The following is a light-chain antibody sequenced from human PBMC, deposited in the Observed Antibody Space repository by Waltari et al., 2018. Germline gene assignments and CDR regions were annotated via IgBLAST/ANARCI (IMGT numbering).Light chain of an antibody. CDR2: DVS. V-gene: IGLV2-14*03. CDR3: SSYTSSSTLAV. Sequence: QSALTQPASVSGSPGQSITLSCTGTSSAVGGYNYVSWYQQHPGKAPKLMIYDVSNRPSGVSNRFSGSKSGNTASLTISGLQAEDEADYYCSSYTSSSTLAVFGGGTKLTVL. CDR1: SSAVGGYNY. J-gene: IGLJ3*02.